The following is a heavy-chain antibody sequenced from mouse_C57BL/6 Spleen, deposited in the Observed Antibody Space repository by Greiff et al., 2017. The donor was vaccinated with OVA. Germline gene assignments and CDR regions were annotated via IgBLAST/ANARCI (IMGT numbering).Heavy chain of an antibody. CDR3: ARNGDYDYDGIDAMDY. J-gene: IGHJ4*01. V-gene: IGHV2-2*01. CDR1: GFSLTSYG. D-gene: IGHD2-4*01. CDR2: IWSGGST. Sequence: QVTLKESGPGLVQPSQSLSITCTVSGFSLTSYGVHWVRQSPGKGLEWLGVIWSGGSTDYNAAFISRLSISKDNSKSQVFFKMNSLQADDTAIYYCARNGDYDYDGIDAMDYWGQGTSVTVSS.